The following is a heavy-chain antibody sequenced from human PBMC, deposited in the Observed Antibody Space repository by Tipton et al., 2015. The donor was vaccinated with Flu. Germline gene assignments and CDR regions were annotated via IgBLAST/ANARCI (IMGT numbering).Heavy chain of an antibody. V-gene: IGHV4-31*03. J-gene: IGHJ5*02. CDR2: IYNSGNT. Sequence: LRLSCSVSGGSISSGGHYYSWIRQHPGKGLEWIGNIYNSGNTYYNPSLKSRVTLSIDASKNQFSLRLNSVTAADTAVYFCASRLAAWGQGIQSPSP. CDR1: GGSISSGGHY. CDR3: ASRLAA.